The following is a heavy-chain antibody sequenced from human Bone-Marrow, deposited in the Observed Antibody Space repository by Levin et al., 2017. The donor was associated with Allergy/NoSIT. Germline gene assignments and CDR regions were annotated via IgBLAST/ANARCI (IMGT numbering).Heavy chain of an antibody. CDR2: ISGSGGST. D-gene: IGHD2-15*01. CDR3: ARYCAGGSCDEGRYGMDV. J-gene: IGHJ6*02. Sequence: GESLKISCAASGFTFSYYAMSWVRQAPGKGLEWVSTISGSGGSTYYADSVKGRFTISRDNSKTTLFLQMNSLRAEDTAVYYCARYCAGGSCDEGRYGMDVWGQGTTVTVS. CDR1: GFTFSYYA. V-gene: IGHV3-23*01.